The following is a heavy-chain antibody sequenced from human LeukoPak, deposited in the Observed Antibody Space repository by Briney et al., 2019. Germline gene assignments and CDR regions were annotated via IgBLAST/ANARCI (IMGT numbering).Heavy chain of an antibody. CDR1: GFTFSSYS. J-gene: IGHJ4*02. V-gene: IGHV3-21*01. Sequence: PGGSLRLSCAASGFTFSSYSMNWVRRAPGKGLEWVSSISCSSSYIYYADSVKGRFTISRDNAKNSPYLQMNGLRAEDTAVYYCARAPYGITFGPGDYWGQGTLVTVSS. CDR2: ISCSSSYI. CDR3: ARAPYGITFGPGDY. D-gene: IGHD3-16*01.